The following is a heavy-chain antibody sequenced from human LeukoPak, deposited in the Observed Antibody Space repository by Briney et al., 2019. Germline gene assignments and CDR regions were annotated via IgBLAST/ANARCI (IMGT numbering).Heavy chain of an antibody. Sequence: GGSLRLSCAASGFTFDEYGMSWVRQAPGKGLEWVSTIKWNGGKIGYADSVKGRFTISRDIAKNSLYLQMNNVRAEDTALYYCARGGEHYESSGYYVDYWGQGILVTVSS. CDR3: ARGGEHYESSGYYVDY. CDR1: GFTFDEYG. V-gene: IGHV3-20*04. D-gene: IGHD3-22*01. J-gene: IGHJ4*02. CDR2: IKWNGGKI.